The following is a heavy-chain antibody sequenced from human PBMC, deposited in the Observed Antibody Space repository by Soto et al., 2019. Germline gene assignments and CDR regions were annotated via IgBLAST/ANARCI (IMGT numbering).Heavy chain of an antibody. V-gene: IGHV6-1*01. Sequence: SQTLSLTCAISGDSVSSNSAAWNWIRQSPSRGLEWLGRTYYRSKWYNDYAVSVKSRITINPDTSKNQFSLQPNSVTPEDTAVYYCARDRGSPDIVVVVAATLSPNWFDPWGQGTLVTVSS. CDR2: TYYRSKWYN. D-gene: IGHD2-15*01. CDR1: GDSVSSNSAA. J-gene: IGHJ5*02. CDR3: ARDRGSPDIVVVVAATLSPNWFDP.